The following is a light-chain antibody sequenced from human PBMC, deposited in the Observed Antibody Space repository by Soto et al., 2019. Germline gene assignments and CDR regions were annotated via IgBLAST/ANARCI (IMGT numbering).Light chain of an antibody. CDR2: RAS. CDR1: QSLSSN. Sequence: DILITQAPATLSVSPGERAALACRVSQSLSSNLAWYQQKPGQAPRLLIYRASTRVTGIPARFSGSGSGTEFTLTIRSLKSEDFAVYYCQHYDQWPLTFGGGTKGQMK. CDR3: QHYDQWPLT. V-gene: IGKV3-15*01. J-gene: IGKJ4*01.